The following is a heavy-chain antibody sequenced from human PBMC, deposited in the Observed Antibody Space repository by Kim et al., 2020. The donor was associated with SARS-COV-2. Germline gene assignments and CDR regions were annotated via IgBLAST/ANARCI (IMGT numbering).Heavy chain of an antibody. Sequence: QKFQGRVTITADESTSTAYMELSSLRSEDTAVYYCARGRYDSSGYYYFDYWGQGTLVTVSS. J-gene: IGHJ4*02. V-gene: IGHV1-69*01. D-gene: IGHD3-22*01. CDR3: ARGRYDSSGYYYFDY.